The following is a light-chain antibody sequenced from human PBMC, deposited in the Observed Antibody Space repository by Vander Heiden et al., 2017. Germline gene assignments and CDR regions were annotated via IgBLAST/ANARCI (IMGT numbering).Light chain of an antibody. Sequence: QSALTQPASVSGSPGQSITISCTGTSSDVGSYNLVSWYQQHPGKAPKLMIYEVSKRPSGVSNRFSGSKSGNTASLTISGLQAEDEADYYCCSDAGSSTFRFGGGTKLTVL. CDR3: CSDAGSSTFR. CDR1: SSDVGSYNL. J-gene: IGLJ2*01. CDR2: EVS. V-gene: IGLV2-23*02.